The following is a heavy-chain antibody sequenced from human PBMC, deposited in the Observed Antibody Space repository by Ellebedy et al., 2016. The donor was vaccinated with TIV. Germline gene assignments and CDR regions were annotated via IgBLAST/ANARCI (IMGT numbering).Heavy chain of an antibody. CDR2: VRSRVYGGTR. D-gene: IGHD2-15*01. Sequence: GESLKISCSTSGFTFADYTMSWFRQAPGKGLEWVGFVRSRVYGGTRENAASLKDRFTISRDDSKSIAYLQMSSPKSEDTGVYYCARGATVVGAGYYFDDWGQGTLVTVSS. V-gene: IGHV3-49*03. J-gene: IGHJ4*02. CDR3: ARGATVVGAGYYFDD. CDR1: GFTFADYT.